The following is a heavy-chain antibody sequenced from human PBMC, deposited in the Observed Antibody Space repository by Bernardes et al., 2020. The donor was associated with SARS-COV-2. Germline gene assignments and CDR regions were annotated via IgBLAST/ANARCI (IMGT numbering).Heavy chain of an antibody. CDR1: GYTLTELS. D-gene: IGHD3-22*01. Sequence: SVKVSCKVSGYTLTELSMHWVRQAPGKGLEWMGGFDPEDGETIYAQKFQGRVTMTEDTSTDTAYMELSSLRSEDTAVYYCSTAFAIYDSSGLYYYYYYGMDVWGQGTTVTVSS. CDR3: STAFAIYDSSGLYYYYYYGMDV. J-gene: IGHJ6*02. CDR2: FDPEDGET. V-gene: IGHV1-24*01.